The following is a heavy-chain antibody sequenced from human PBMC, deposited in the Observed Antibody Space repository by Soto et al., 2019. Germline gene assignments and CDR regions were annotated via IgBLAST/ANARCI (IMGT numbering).Heavy chain of an antibody. CDR1: GFSFSTYS. J-gene: IGHJ4*02. D-gene: IGHD6-13*01. CDR3: ARDRGISATGPLFDY. CDR2: ISSRSRDI. V-gene: IGHV3-21*06. Sequence: EVQLVELGGGLVKPGGSLRLSCEASGFSFSTYSMNWVRQAPGKGLEWVSAISSRSRDIFYAESVKGRFTISRDNAKDSLYLQMNSLRVEDTAVYYCARDRGISATGPLFDYWGQGSLVTVSS.